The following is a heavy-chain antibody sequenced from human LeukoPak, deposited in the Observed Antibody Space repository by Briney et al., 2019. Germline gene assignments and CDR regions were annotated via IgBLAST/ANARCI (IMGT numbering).Heavy chain of an antibody. J-gene: IGHJ5*02. V-gene: IGHV3-48*04. Sequence: GGSLRLSCAASGFTFSGYSMNWVRQAPGKGLEWVSYICGRGTTKYYADSVKGRFTISRDSAENSLYLQMNDLRAEDTAVYYCARALGHYDGSGYYQGFDPWGQGTLVTVSS. CDR2: ICGRGTTK. CDR3: ARALGHYDGSGYYQGFDP. CDR1: GFTFSGYS. D-gene: IGHD3-22*01.